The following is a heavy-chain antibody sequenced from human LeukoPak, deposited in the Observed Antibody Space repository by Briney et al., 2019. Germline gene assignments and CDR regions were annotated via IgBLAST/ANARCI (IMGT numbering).Heavy chain of an antibody. D-gene: IGHD1-26*01. V-gene: IGHV3-23*01. CDR2: ISGSAIST. CDR1: GFTFTNFA. Sequence: GGSLRLSCTASGFTFTNFAMSWVRQTPEKGLEWVSGISGSAISTYYADSVKGRFTISRDNSKNTLYLQMNSLRAEDTAVYYCARDRRGYSGSYSPIYYFDYWGQGTLVTVSS. CDR3: ARDRRGYSGSYSPIYYFDY. J-gene: IGHJ4*02.